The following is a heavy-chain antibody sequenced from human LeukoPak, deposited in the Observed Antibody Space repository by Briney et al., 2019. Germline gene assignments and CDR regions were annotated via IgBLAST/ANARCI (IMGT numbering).Heavy chain of an antibody. D-gene: IGHD6-19*01. Sequence: GGSLRLSCAASGFTFSSYSMNWVRQAPGKGLEWVSSISSSSSSYIYYADSVKGRFTISRDNAKNSLYLQMNSLRAEDTAVYYCARDTKTIAVPLSPWGQGTLVTVSS. CDR2: ISSSSSSYI. CDR1: GFTFSSYS. J-gene: IGHJ5*02. CDR3: ARDTKTIAVPLSP. V-gene: IGHV3-21*01.